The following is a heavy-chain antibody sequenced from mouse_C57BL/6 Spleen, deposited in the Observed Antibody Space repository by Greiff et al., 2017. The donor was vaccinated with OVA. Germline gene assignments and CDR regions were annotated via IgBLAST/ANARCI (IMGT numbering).Heavy chain of an antibody. CDR1: GFTFSSYA. V-gene: IGHV5-9-1*02. J-gene: IGHJ1*03. CDR2: ISSGGDYI. D-gene: IGHD1-1*01. CDR3: TRDNGDWYFDV. Sequence: EVKLMESGAGLVKPGGSLKLSCAASGFTFSSYAMSWVRQTPEKRLEWVAYISSGGDYIYYADTVKGRFTISRDNARNTLYLQMSSLKSEDTAMYYCTRDNGDWYFDVWGTGTTVTVSS.